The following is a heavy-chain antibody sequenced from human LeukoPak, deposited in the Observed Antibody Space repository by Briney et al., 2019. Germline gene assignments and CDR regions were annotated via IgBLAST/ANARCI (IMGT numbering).Heavy chain of an antibody. J-gene: IGHJ4*02. Sequence: PSETLSLTCTVSGYSISSGYYWGWIRQPPGKGLEWIGSIYHSGSTYYNPSLKSRVTISVDTSKNQFSLKLSSVTAADTAVYYCARRVVRGVIFGKFRPRYFDYWGQGTLVTVSS. CDR1: GYSISSGYY. CDR2: IYHSGST. V-gene: IGHV4-38-2*02. D-gene: IGHD3-10*01. CDR3: ARRVVRGVIFGKFRPRYFDY.